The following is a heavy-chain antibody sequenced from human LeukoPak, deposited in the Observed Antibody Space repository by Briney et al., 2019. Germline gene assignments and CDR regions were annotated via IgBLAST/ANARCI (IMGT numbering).Heavy chain of an antibody. V-gene: IGHV4-34*01. J-gene: IGHJ4*02. D-gene: IGHD3-10*01. CDR2: INHSGRT. Sequence: SETLSLTCAVYGGSFSGYYWSWIRQPPGKGLEWIGEINHSGRTNYNPSLKSRVTISVDTSKNQFSPKLSSVTAADTAVYYCARGRHYYGSGSSLMYYFDYWGQGTLLTVSS. CDR3: ARGRHYYGSGSSLMYYFDY. CDR1: GGSFSGYY.